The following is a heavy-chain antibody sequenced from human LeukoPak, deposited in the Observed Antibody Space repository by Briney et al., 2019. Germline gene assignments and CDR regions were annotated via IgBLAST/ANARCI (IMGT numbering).Heavy chain of an antibody. D-gene: IGHD3-3*01. Sequence: SETLSLTCAVSGVSISSGGYSWSWIRQPPGKGLEWIGYIYHSGSTYYNPSLKSRVTISVDRSKNQFSLKLSSVTAADTAVYYCARERDFWSGYGMDVWGQGTTVTVSS. CDR3: ARERDFWSGYGMDV. CDR1: GVSISSGGYS. J-gene: IGHJ6*02. CDR2: IYHSGST. V-gene: IGHV4-30-2*01.